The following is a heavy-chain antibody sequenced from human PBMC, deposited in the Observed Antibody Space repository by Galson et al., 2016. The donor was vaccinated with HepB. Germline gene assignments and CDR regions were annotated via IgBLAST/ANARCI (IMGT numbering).Heavy chain of an antibody. Sequence: SCKAFGYTFTSYYMNWVRQAPGQGLEWMGIINPSGGSTSYAQKFQGRVTMTRDTYTSTVYMELSSLRSEDPAVYLCERDGEEYCYFASRYFGYWGQGTLVTVAS. CDR2: INPSGGST. J-gene: IGHJ4*02. V-gene: IGHV1-46*01. CDR3: ERDGEEYCYFASRYFGY. CDR1: GYTFTSYY. D-gene: IGHD2-8*02.